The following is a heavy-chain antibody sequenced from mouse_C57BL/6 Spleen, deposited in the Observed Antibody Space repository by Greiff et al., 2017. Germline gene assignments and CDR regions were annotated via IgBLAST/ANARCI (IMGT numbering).Heavy chain of an antibody. CDR1: GYSFTDYN. V-gene: IGHV1-39*01. CDR2: INPNYGTT. CDR3: ARSTVTTDWDFDV. D-gene: IGHD2-2*01. Sequence: VQLQQSGPELVKPGASVKISCKASGYSFTDYNMNWVKQSNGQSLEWIGVINPNYGTTSYNQKFKGKATLTVDQSSSTAYMQLSSLTSEASAVYCCARSTVTTDWDFDVWGTGTTVTVAS. J-gene: IGHJ1*03.